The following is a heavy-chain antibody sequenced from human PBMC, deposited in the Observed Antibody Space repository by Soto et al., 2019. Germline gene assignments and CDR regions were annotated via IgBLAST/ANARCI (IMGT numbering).Heavy chain of an antibody. CDR1: GGTFSSYA. D-gene: IGHD5-12*01. CDR2: IIPIFGTA. J-gene: IGHJ4*02. V-gene: IGHV1-69*13. CDR3: ATQGGYDRWAIDY. Sequence: AASVKVSCKASGGTFSSYAISWVRRAPGQGLEWMGGIIPIFGTANYAQKFQGRVTITADESTSTAYMELSSLRSEDTAVYYCATQGGYDRWAIDYWGQGTLVTVSS.